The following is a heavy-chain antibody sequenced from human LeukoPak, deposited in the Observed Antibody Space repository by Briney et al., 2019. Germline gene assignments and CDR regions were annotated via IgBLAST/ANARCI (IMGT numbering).Heavy chain of an antibody. J-gene: IGHJ4*02. Sequence: PSETLSLTCTVSGDSISSYSWSWIRQPPGKGLEWIGNIFYSGSTNYNPSLKSRVTISVDTSKNQFSLKLSSVTAADTAMYYCARDGNSVGEGFDYWGQGTLVTVSS. CDR2: IFYSGST. CDR1: GDSISSYS. CDR3: ARDGNSVGEGFDY. D-gene: IGHD3-16*01. V-gene: IGHV4-59*01.